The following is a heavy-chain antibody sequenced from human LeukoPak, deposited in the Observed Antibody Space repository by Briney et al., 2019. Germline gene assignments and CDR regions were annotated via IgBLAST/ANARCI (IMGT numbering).Heavy chain of an antibody. V-gene: IGHV4-38-2*01. Sequence: SEALSLTCAVSGYSISSGYHWGWIRQPPGKGLEWIGSIYHSGSTYYNPSLKSRVTISVDTSKNQFSLKLSSVTAADTAVYYCARHAGTGDYWGQGTLVTVSS. J-gene: IGHJ4*02. D-gene: IGHD3/OR15-3a*01. CDR1: GYSISSGYH. CDR3: ARHAGTGDY. CDR2: IYHSGST.